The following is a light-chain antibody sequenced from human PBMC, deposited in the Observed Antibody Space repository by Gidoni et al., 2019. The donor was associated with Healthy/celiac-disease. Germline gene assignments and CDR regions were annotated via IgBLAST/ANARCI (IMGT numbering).Light chain of an antibody. CDR1: QSISSE. J-gene: IGKJ2*01. Sequence: DIQLTQSTSSLSASVGDKVTITCRASQSISSELKCYQQKPGKAPKLLIYAASSLQSCVPSRFSGSGSGTDFTRTISSLQPEDFATYYCQQSYSTLYTFXQXTKLEIK. CDR2: AAS. V-gene: IGKV1-39*01. CDR3: QQSYSTLYT.